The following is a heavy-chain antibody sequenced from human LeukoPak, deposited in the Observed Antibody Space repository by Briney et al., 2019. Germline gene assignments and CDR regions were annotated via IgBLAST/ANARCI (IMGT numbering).Heavy chain of an antibody. CDR1: GGSISSSSYY. CDR3: ARVSRGSGSKAYYFDY. J-gene: IGHJ4*02. CDR2: IYYSGIT. V-gene: IGHV4-39*01. Sequence: SETLSLTCTVSGGSISSSSYYWGWIRQSPGKGRDWIGSIYYSGITYYNPSLKSRVTISVDTSKNQFSLKLSSVTAADTAVYYCARVSRGSGSKAYYFDYWGQGTLVTVSS. D-gene: IGHD3-10*01.